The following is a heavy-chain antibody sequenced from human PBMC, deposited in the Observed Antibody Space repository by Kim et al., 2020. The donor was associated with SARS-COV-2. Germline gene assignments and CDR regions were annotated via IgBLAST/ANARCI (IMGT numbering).Heavy chain of an antibody. V-gene: IGHV3-23*01. CDR3: AKEGGVTMVRGVIIPRGYFDY. CDR2: ISGSGGST. CDR1: GFTFSSYA. Sequence: GGSLRLSCAASGFTFSSYAMSWVRQAPGKGLEWVSAISGSGGSTYYADSVKGRFTISRDNSKNTLYLQMNSLRAEDTAVYYCAKEGGVTMVRGVIIPRGYFDYWGQGTLVTVSS. J-gene: IGHJ4*02. D-gene: IGHD3-10*01.